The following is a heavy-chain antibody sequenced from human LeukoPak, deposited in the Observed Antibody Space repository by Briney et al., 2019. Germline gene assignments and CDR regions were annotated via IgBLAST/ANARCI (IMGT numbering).Heavy chain of an antibody. CDR1: GFTFSSYS. D-gene: IGHD2-15*01. CDR3: AREAVVVVAADYYYYMDV. J-gene: IGHJ6*03. Sequence: GGSLRLSCAASGFTFSSYSMNWVRQAPGKGLEWVSSISSSSSYIYYADSVKGRFTISRDNAKNSLYLQMNSLRAEDTAVYYCAREAVVVVAADYYYYMDVWGKGTTVTVSS. V-gene: IGHV3-21*01. CDR2: ISSSSSYI.